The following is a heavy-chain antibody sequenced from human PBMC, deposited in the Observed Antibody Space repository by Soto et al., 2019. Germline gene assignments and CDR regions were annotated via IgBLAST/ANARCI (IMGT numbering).Heavy chain of an antibody. J-gene: IGHJ5*02. CDR3: ARGGYYGSGSYWALGWFDP. V-gene: IGHV4-30-2*01. CDR1: AGSISSGGYS. CDR2: IYHSGST. Sequence: PSETLSLTCAVSAGSISSGGYSWSWLPQPPGKRLEWIGYIYHSGSTYYNPSLKSRVTISVDRSKNQFSLKLSSVTAADTAVYYCARGGYYGSGSYWALGWFDPWGQGTLVTVSS. D-gene: IGHD3-10*01.